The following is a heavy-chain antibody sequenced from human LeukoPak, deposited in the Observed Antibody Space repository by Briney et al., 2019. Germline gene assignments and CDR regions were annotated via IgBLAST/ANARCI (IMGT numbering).Heavy chain of an antibody. D-gene: IGHD3-22*01. CDR1: GYTFTSYA. CDR2: INAGNGNT. CDR3: ARDGIHGTYYYDSSAVRDEDYYYYGMDV. V-gene: IGHV1-3*01. J-gene: IGHJ6*02. Sequence: ASVKVSCKASGYTFTSYAMHWVRQAPGQRLEWMGWINAGNGNTKYSQKFQGRVTITADESTSTAYMELSSLRSEDTAVYYCARDGIHGTYYYDSSAVRDEDYYYYGMDVWGQGTTVTVSS.